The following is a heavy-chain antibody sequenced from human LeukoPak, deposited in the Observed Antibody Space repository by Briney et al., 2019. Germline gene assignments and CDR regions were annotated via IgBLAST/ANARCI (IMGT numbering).Heavy chain of an antibody. CDR3: ARGPPLFDP. V-gene: IGHV3-30-3*01. CDR2: ISYDGSNK. Sequence: GGSLRLSCAASRFTFSNYWMSWVRQAPGKGQEWVAVISYDGSNKYYADSVKGRFTVSRDNSKNTLYLQMNSLRAEDTAVYFCARGPPLFDPWGQGTLVTVSS. CDR1: RFTFSNYW. J-gene: IGHJ5*02.